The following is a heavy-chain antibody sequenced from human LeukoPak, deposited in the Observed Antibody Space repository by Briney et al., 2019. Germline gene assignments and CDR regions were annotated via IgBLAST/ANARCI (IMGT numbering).Heavy chain of an antibody. CDR1: GFSFSTYW. Sequence: GGSLKLSCVASGFSFSTYWMSWVRQAPGKGLEWVANIKQDGSEKYYVDSVKGRFTISRDNAKNSVYLQMNSLRAEDTAVYYCARDIFYYGGKGALDYWGQGTLVTASS. CDR3: ARDIFYYGGKGALDY. D-gene: IGHD4-23*01. CDR2: IKQDGSEK. V-gene: IGHV3-7*01. J-gene: IGHJ4*02.